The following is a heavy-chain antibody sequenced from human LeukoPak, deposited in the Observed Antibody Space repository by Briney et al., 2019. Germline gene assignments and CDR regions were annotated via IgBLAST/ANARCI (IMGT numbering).Heavy chain of an antibody. CDR2: LNWDSRSM. V-gene: IGHV3-9*01. Sequence: GGSLRLSCAASGVNFDDYAMHWVRQSPGTGLEWVAGLNWDSRSMAYADSVRGRFTISRDNSKNSLYLQMNSLRTEDTALYYCAKDMASIAAGGGMDVWGQGTTVTVSS. CDR3: AKDMASIAAGGGMDV. D-gene: IGHD6-13*01. CDR1: GVNFDDYA. J-gene: IGHJ6*02.